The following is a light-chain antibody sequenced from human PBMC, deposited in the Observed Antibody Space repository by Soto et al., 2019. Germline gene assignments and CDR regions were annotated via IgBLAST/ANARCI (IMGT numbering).Light chain of an antibody. Sequence: ETVLTQSPATLSLSPGERATLSCRASQNVDIYLAWYQQKPGQAPRLLIYDASNRATGVPPRFSGSGSGTDFTFTISSLEPEDFALYYCQQRRNWPPLTFGQGTRLEIK. CDR2: DAS. CDR1: QNVDIY. V-gene: IGKV3-11*01. J-gene: IGKJ5*01. CDR3: QQRRNWPPLT.